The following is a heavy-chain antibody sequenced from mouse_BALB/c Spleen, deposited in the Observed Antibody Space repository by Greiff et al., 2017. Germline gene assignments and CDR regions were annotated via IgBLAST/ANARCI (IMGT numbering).Heavy chain of an antibody. D-gene: IGHD1-1*01. CDR3: NAYYGWDAMDD. Sequence: DVKLVESGAELVRSGASVKLSCTASGFNIKDYYMHWVKQRPEQGLEWIGWIDPENGDTEYAPKFQGKATMTADTSSNTAYLQLSSLTSEDTAVYYCNAYYGWDAMDDWGQGTSVTVSS. V-gene: IGHV14-4*02. J-gene: IGHJ4*01. CDR2: IDPENGDT. CDR1: GFNIKDYY.